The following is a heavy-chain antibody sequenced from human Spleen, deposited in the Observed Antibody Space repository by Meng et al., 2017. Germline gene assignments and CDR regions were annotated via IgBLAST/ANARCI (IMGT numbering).Heavy chain of an antibody. Sequence: QLWGGGPVVASGAPPLTFTVDGGGVSSYYWSWLRRPPGQGREGLGEINHSGSTSSTPSLKSRVSISVDTANNNHSLKLRTVTAADAAVYYCERGATIMGHGFDYWGQGTLVTVSS. V-gene: IGHV4-34*01. CDR1: GGGVSSYY. J-gene: IGHJ4*02. CDR3: ERGATIMGHGFDY. CDR2: INHSGST. D-gene: IGHD2-8*01.